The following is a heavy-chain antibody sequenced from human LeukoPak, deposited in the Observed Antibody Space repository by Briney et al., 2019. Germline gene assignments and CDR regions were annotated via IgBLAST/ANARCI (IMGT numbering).Heavy chain of an antibody. CDR1: GYTFTSYY. D-gene: IGHD4-17*01. CDR2: INPSGGST. V-gene: IGHV1-46*01. J-gene: IGHJ5*02. CDR3: ARAPDYGDYAGGWFDP. Sequence: ASVKVSRKASGYTFTSYYMHWVRQAPGQGLEWMGIINPSGGSTSYAQKFQGRVTMTRDTSTSTVCMELSSLRSEDTAVYYCARAPDYGDYAGGWFDPWGQGTLVTVSS.